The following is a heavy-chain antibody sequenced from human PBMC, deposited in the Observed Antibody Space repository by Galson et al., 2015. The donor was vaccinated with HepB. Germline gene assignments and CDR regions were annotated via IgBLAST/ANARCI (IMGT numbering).Heavy chain of an antibody. D-gene: IGHD1-26*01. J-gene: IGHJ4*02. CDR1: GFIFKHYA. CDR3: AKLPYSGSYYEDAQYYFDN. CDR2: ITFGGGTT. V-gene: IGHV3-23*01. Sequence: SLRLSCAASGFIFKHYAVGWVRQAPGKWLEWVSIITFGGGTTYYADSVKGRFSISRDNSKKTLFLQMSRLRAEDTAVYYCAKLPYSGSYYEDAQYYFDNWGQGTLVTVSS.